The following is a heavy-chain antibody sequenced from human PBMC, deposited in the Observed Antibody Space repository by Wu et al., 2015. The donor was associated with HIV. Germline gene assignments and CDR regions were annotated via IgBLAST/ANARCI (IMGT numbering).Heavy chain of an antibody. J-gene: IGHJ4*02. V-gene: IGHV1-2*02. CDR2: INPKNTGT. CDR3: ARGVFYYGSGSAPPFDS. CDR1: GYTFTGYY. D-gene: IGHD3-10*01. Sequence: QVQLVQSRAEVKKPGASVKVSCKASGYTFTGYYMHWVRQAPEQGLEWMGWINPKNTGTNYAQKFQGRVTMTRDTSITTAYMELRSLRSDDTAVYYCARGVFYYGSGSAPPFDSWGQGTLVTVSS.